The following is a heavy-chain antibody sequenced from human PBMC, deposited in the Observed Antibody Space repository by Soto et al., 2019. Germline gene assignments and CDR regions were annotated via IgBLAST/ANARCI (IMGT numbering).Heavy chain of an antibody. D-gene: IGHD3-3*01. CDR3: AKDRSPRTISYMDV. CDR1: GFTFSSYG. Sequence: PGGSLRLSCAASGFTFSSYGMHWVRQAPGKGLEWVAVISYDGSNKYYADSVKGRFTISRDNSKNTLYLQMNSLRAEDTAVYYCAKDRSPRTISYMDVWGQGTTVTVSS. V-gene: IGHV3-30*18. J-gene: IGHJ6*02. CDR2: ISYDGSNK.